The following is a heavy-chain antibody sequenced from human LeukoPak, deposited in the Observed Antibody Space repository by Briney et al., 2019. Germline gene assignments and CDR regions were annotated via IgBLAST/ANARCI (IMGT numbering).Heavy chain of an antibody. CDR1: LFTFTTYA. D-gene: IGHD5-12*01. V-gene: IGHV3-23*01. CDR3: AKSHSVGYRGYFDY. CDR2: ISDSGDST. Sequence: GRSLRLSCAASLFTFTTYAMGWVPQAPGQGLEWISTISDSGDSTYYADSVRGRFTISRDNSKNTLYVQMNSLRAEDTAVYYCAKSHSVGYRGYFDYWGQGTLVTVSS. J-gene: IGHJ4*02.